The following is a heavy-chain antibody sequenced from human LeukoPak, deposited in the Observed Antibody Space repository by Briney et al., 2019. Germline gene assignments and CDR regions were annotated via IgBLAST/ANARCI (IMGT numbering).Heavy chain of an antibody. D-gene: IGHD6-13*01. J-gene: IGHJ4*02. CDR2: IYHTGTT. CDR1: GGSIRSTNW. V-gene: IGHV4-4*02. CDR3: ARAGRTAVDPLDY. Sequence: SETLSLTCAVSGGSIRSTNWWTWVRQPPGKGLEWIGEIYHTGTTNYNPPLKSRVTISVDKSKNQFSLKVNSVTAADTAVYYCARAGRTAVDPLDYWGQGTLVTVSS.